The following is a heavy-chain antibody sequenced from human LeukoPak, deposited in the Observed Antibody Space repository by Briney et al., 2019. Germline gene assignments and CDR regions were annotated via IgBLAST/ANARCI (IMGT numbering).Heavy chain of an antibody. CDR2: INPNNGGT. Sequence: ASVTVSFKASGYTFTGYYMHWVRQAPGQGLEWMGWINPNNGGTNYAQKFQGRVTMTRDTSISTAYMELSRLRSDDTAVHYCARARGDIVVVPAAIWFDPWGQGTLVTVSS. CDR1: GYTFTGYY. V-gene: IGHV1-2*02. J-gene: IGHJ5*02. D-gene: IGHD2-2*01. CDR3: ARARGDIVVVPAAIWFDP.